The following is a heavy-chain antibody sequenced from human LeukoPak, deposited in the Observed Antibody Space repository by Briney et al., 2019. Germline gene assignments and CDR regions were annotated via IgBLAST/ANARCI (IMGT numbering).Heavy chain of an antibody. CDR3: ARIPQQYSYGVLFDY. CDR1: GGSISSYS. Sequence: SETLSLTCIVSGGSISSYSWNWIRQSPGKGLEWVGYISHSGTTSYNSSLKSRVTISVDTSKNQLSPKLTSVTAADTAVYYCARIPQQYSYGVLFDYWGQGTLVTVSS. V-gene: IGHV4-59*08. D-gene: IGHD5-18*01. J-gene: IGHJ4*02. CDR2: ISHSGTT.